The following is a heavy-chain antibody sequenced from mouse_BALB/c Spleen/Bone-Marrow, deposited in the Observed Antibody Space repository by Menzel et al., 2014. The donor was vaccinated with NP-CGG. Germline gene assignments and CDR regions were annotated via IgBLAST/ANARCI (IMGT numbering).Heavy chain of an antibody. CDR3: ARPYYYGSSGDSWFAY. Sequence: VQLKESGPELVKPGASVKMSCKASGYTFTSYVMHWVKQKPGQGLEWIGYINPYNDGTKYNEKFKGKAALTSDKSSSTAYMELSSLTSEDSAVYYCARPYYYGSSGDSWFAYWGQGTLVTVSA. V-gene: IGHV1-14*01. CDR2: INPYNDGT. D-gene: IGHD1-1*01. J-gene: IGHJ3*01. CDR1: GYTFTSYV.